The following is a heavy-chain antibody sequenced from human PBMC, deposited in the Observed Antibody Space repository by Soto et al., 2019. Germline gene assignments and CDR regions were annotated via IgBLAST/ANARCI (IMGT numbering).Heavy chain of an antibody. D-gene: IGHD3-3*01. V-gene: IGHV4-30-4*01. CDR3: TKGLGAYWSGKSDY. J-gene: IGHJ4*02. CDR1: GDSISGDFY. CDR2: IYYSGSA. Sequence: QVQLQESGPGLVKPSQTLSLTCTVSGDSISGDFYWSWIRQPPGKGLEWIGYIYYSGSAYYNPSLKSRTTISVDTSKNQFSLKLNSVTAADTAVYYCTKGLGAYWSGKSDYWGQGTLVTVSS.